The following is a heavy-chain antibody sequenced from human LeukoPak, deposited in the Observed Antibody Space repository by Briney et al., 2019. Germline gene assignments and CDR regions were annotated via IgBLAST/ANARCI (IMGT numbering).Heavy chain of an antibody. D-gene: IGHD2-21*01. CDR1: GGSISNYY. V-gene: IGHV4-59*12. J-gene: IGHJ6*03. CDR2: IYYSGNT. Sequence: SETLSLTCTVSGGSISNYYWSWIRQPPGKGLEWIGYIYYSGNTNYNPSLKSRVTISVDTSKNQFSLKLSSVTAADTAVYYCAREGVSVVPGYYYMDVWGKGTTVTVSS. CDR3: AREGVSVVPGYYYMDV.